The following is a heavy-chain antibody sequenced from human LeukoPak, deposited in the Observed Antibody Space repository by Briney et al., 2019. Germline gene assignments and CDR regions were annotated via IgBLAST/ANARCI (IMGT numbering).Heavy chain of an antibody. J-gene: IGHJ5*02. CDR3: ARGGGSGWYDVSLDP. Sequence: ASVKVSCKASGYTFTGYYMHWVRQAPGQGLEWMGWINPNSGGTNYAQKFQGRVTMTRDTSISTAYMELSRLRSDDTAVYYCARGGGSGWYDVSLDPWGQGTLVTVSS. D-gene: IGHD6-19*01. CDR1: GYTFTGYY. V-gene: IGHV1-2*02. CDR2: INPNSGGT.